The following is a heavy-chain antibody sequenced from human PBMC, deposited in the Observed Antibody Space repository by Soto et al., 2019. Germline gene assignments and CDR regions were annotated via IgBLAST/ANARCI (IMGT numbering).Heavy chain of an antibody. J-gene: IGHJ6*02. CDR2: IRSKAYGGTT. CDR3: TRDVLYYDFWSGDPSFGMDV. CDR1: GFTFGDYA. V-gene: IGHV3-49*05. Sequence: EVQLVESGGGLVKPGRSLRLSCTASGFTFGDYAMSWFRQAPGKGLEWVGFIRSKAYGGTTEYAASVKGRFTISRDDSKSIAYLQMNSLKTEDTVVYYCTRDVLYYDFWSGDPSFGMDVWGQGTTVTVSS. D-gene: IGHD3-3*01.